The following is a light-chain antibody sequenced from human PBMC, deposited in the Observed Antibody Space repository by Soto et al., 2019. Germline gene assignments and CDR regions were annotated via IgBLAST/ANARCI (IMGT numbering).Light chain of an antibody. CDR1: QSLLRSDGYNY. Sequence: DIVMTQSPLSLPVTPGEPASISCRSSQSLLRSDGYNYLDWYLQKPGQSPQLLIHLGSNRASGVAGRFTCSRSGTDFTLKVTRVEAEDVAIYYSMQGLQTPLTIGQGTKVDIK. CDR2: LGS. J-gene: IGKJ1*01. V-gene: IGKV2-28*01. CDR3: MQGLQTPLT.